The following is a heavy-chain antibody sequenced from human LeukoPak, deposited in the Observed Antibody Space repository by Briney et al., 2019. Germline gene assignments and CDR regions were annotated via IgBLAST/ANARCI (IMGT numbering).Heavy chain of an antibody. Sequence: PGGSLRLSCAASGFSFSTYGMHWVRQAPGKGLEWVAVIWHDGSNKYYGDSVKGRFTISRDNSKNMLYLQMNSLRAEDTAVYYCARDRFLEWSFDYWGQGTLSPSPQ. CDR2: IWHDGSNK. V-gene: IGHV3-33*01. CDR3: ARDRFLEWSFDY. D-gene: IGHD3-3*01. J-gene: IGHJ4*02. CDR1: GFSFSTYG.